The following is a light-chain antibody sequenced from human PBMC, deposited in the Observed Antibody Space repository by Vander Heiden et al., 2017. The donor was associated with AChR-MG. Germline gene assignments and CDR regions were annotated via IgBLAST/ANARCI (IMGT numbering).Light chain of an antibody. CDR1: QSISSW. CDR3: QQYNSYST. Sequence: DIQMTQSPSTLSASVGDRVTITCRASQSISSWLAWYQQKPGKAPKLLIYDASSLESGVPSRFSGSGSGTEFTLTISSLQPDDFATYYFQQYNSYSTFGQGTKVEIQ. CDR2: DAS. J-gene: IGKJ1*01. V-gene: IGKV1-5*01.